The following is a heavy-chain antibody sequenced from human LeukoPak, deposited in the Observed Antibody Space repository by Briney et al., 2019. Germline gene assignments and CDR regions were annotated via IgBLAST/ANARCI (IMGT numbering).Heavy chain of an antibody. V-gene: IGHV4-59*01. CDR2: IYYSGAA. CDR1: NGSIRGYY. Sequence: PSETLSLTCTISNGSIRGYYWSWIRQPPGKGLEWIGYIYYSGAARYNPSLKSRVTISGGTSKNQFSLNLSSVTAADTAVYYCARVGSYSDWFDPWGQGTLVTVSS. CDR3: ARVGSYSDWFDP. J-gene: IGHJ5*02. D-gene: IGHD3-10*01.